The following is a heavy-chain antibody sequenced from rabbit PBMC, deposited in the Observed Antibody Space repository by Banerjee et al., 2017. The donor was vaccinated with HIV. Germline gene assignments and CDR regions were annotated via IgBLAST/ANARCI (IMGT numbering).Heavy chain of an antibody. CDR1: GFTISSYY. J-gene: IGHJ6*01. V-gene: IGHV1S45*01. CDR3: ARDPLYDDYGDYAYDL. D-gene: IGHD2-1*01. CDR2: IVAGSSDNT. Sequence: QEQLEEAGGGLVQPGGSLTLSCKISGFTISSYYMCWVRQAPGKGLEWIACIVAGSSDNTYFASWAKGRFTISRTSSTTVTLQVTSLTAADTATYFCARDPLYDDYGDYAYDLWGPGTLVTVS.